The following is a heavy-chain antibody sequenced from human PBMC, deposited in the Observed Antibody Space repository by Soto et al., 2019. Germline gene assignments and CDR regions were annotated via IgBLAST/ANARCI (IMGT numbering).Heavy chain of an antibody. J-gene: IGHJ4*02. Sequence: QVQLVESGGGVVQPGRSLRLSCAASGFTFSSYGMHWVRQAPGKGLEWVAVISYDGSNKYYADPVKGRFTISRDNSKNTLHLQMNSLRAEDTAVYYSADYNYWGQGTLVTVSS. D-gene: IGHD4-4*01. V-gene: IGHV3-30*03. CDR3: ADYNY. CDR1: GFTFSSYG. CDR2: ISYDGSNK.